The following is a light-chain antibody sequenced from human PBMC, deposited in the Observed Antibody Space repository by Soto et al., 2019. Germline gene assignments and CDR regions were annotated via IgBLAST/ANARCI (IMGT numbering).Light chain of an antibody. Sequence: QSALTQPASVSGSPGQSITISCTGTSSDVGGYNYVSWYQQHPGKAPKLMIYDVSNRPSGVSNRFSGSKSGNTASLTISGLQAEDEADYYCSSYTSSSTLVVFGGGTQLIVL. V-gene: IGLV2-14*01. J-gene: IGLJ2*01. CDR3: SSYTSSSTLVV. CDR1: SSDVGGYNY. CDR2: DVS.